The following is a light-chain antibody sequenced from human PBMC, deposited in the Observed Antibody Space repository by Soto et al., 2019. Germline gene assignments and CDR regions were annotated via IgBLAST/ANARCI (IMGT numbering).Light chain of an antibody. Sequence: SALTHPPSASGSPGQSVTISCTGTSSDVGDNYVSWYHQHLGKAPKLIIYEVSQRPSGVPDRFSGSKSGNTASLTVSGLQTEDEADYYCSAYAGSNNFVFGSGTKVTVL. V-gene: IGLV2-8*01. J-gene: IGLJ1*01. CDR1: SSDVGDNY. CDR3: SAYAGSNNFV. CDR2: EVS.